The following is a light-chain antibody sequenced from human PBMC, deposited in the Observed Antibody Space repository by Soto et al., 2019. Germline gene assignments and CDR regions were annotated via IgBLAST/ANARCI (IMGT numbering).Light chain of an antibody. V-gene: IGLV1-51*01. J-gene: IGLJ2*01. CDR3: ATWDGSLPGEV. CDR1: SSNIGNNY. Sequence: QSVLTQSPSVSAAPGQTVTISCSGSSSNIGNNYVSWYQQLPGTAPKLLIYDNNKRPSGIPDRFPGSKSGTSGTLDITGLQTGDEADYYCATWDGSLPGEVFGGGTKLTVL. CDR2: DNN.